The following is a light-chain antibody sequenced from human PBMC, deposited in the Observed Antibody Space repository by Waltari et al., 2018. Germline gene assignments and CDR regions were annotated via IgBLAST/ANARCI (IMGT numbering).Light chain of an antibody. V-gene: IGKV2-28*01. Sequence: DIVMTQSPLSLPVSPGEPASISCRSSQSLLYSNGYNYLDWYLQKPGQSPQLLIYLGSNRASGVPDRFSGSGSCTDFTLKISRVEAEDVGVYYCMQTLQTPLTFGPGTEVDIK. CDR3: MQTLQTPLT. CDR2: LGS. J-gene: IGKJ3*01. CDR1: QSLLYSNGYNY.